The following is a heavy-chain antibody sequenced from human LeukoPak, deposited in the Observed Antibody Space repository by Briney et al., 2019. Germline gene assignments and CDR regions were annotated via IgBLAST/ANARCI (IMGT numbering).Heavy chain of an antibody. CDR2: IYSGGST. Sequence: GGSLRLSCAASGSTVSSNYMSWVRQAPGKGLEWVSVIYSGGSTYYADSVKGRFTISRDNSKNTLYLQMNSLRAEDTAVYYCARDLAGYSYGYGDAFDIWGQGTMVTVSS. CDR3: ARDLAGYSYGYGDAFDI. D-gene: IGHD5-18*01. V-gene: IGHV3-53*01. CDR1: GSTVSSNY. J-gene: IGHJ3*02.